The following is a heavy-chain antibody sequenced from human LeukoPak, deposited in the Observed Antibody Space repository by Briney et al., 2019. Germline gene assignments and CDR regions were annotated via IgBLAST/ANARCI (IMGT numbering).Heavy chain of an antibody. V-gene: IGHV3-30*02. J-gene: IGHJ4*02. Sequence: GGSLRLSCAASGFTFSSYGMHWVRQAPGKGLEWVAFIRYDGSNKYYADSVKGRFTISRDNSKNTLYLQMNSLRAEDTAVYYCAKDPIAVAGYYFDYWGQGTLVTVSS. CDR1: GFTFSSYG. D-gene: IGHD6-19*01. CDR3: AKDPIAVAGYYFDY. CDR2: IRYDGSNK.